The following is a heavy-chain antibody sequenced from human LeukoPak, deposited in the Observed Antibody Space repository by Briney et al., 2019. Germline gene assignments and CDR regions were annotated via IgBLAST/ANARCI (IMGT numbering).Heavy chain of an antibody. J-gene: IGHJ4*02. CDR1: GGTFSSYA. CDR3: ARERITIFGVVIAYFDY. Sequence: ASVKVSCKASGGTFSSYAISWVRQAPGQGLEWMGGIIPIFGTANYAQKFQGRVTITADESTSTAYMELSSLRSEDTAVYYCARERITIFGVVIAYFDYWGQGTLVTVSS. D-gene: IGHD3-3*01. V-gene: IGHV1-69*13. CDR2: IIPIFGTA.